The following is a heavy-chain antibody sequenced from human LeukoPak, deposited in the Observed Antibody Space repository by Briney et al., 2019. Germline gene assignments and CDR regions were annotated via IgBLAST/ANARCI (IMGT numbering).Heavy chain of an antibody. J-gene: IGHJ4*02. CDR1: GGSISSSSYY. D-gene: IGHD3-22*01. Sequence: PSETLSLTCTVSGGSISSSSYYWGWIRQPPGKGLEWIGSIYYSGSTYYNPSLKSRVTISVDTSKNQFSLKLSSVTAADTAVYYCARLGYYYDHFDYWGQGTLVTVSS. CDR3: ARLGYYYDHFDY. V-gene: IGHV4-39*01. CDR2: IYYSGST.